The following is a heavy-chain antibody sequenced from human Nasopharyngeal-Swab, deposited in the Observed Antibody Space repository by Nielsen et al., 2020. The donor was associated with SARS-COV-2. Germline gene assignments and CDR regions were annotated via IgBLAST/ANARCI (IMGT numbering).Heavy chain of an antibody. D-gene: IGHD2-2*01. Sequence: GGSLRLSCEASGFSFKTSPMHWVRQAPDKGLEWVTVIASDGSLYEQYAAPVKGRFTISRDDSKNTLDLQMNSLRDDDTAVYYCAREGFTSGHAGTFDIRGQGTMVTVS. V-gene: IGHV3-30*04. CDR2: IASDGSLYE. CDR3: AREGFTSGHAGTFDI. CDR1: GFSFKTSP. J-gene: IGHJ3*02.